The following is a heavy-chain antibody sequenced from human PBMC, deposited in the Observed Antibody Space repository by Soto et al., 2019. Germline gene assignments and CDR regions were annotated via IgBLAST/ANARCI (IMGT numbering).Heavy chain of an antibody. CDR2: ISYDGSNK. D-gene: IGHD4-17*01. J-gene: IGHJ6*03. V-gene: IGHV3-30*18. Sequence: QVHLVESGGGVVQPGRSLRLSCAASGFTFSSYGMHWVRQAPGKGLEWVAVISYDGSNKYYADSVKGRFTISRDNSKNTLYLQTNSLRAEDTAVYYCAKDQTTVTPAGYYYYYMDVWGKGTTVAVSS. CDR3: AKDQTTVTPAGYYYYYMDV. CDR1: GFTFSSYG.